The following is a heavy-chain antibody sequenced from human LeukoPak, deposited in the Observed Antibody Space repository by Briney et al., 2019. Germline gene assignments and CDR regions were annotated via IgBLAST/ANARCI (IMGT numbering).Heavy chain of an antibody. Sequence: GGSLRLPCAASGFTFSSYSMNWVRQAPGKGLEWVSYIDSSSSSIYYADSVKGRFTISRDNAKNSLYLQMNSLRDEDTAMYYCVRRFGYWGQGTLVTVSS. V-gene: IGHV3-48*02. CDR1: GFTFSSYS. CDR2: IDSSSSSI. CDR3: VRRFGY. J-gene: IGHJ4*02.